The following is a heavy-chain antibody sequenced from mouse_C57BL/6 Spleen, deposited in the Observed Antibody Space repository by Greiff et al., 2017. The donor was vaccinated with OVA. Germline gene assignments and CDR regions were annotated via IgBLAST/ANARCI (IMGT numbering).Heavy chain of an antibody. CDR3: ARSLTTYAMDY. CDR1: GYAFSSYW. Sequence: QVQLQQSGAELVKPGASVKISCKASGYAFSSYWMNWVKQRPGKGLEWIGQIYPGDGDTNYNGKFKGKATLTADKASSTAYMQLSSLTSEDSAVYFCARSLTTYAMDYWGQGTSVTVSS. V-gene: IGHV1-80*01. D-gene: IGHD1-1*01. CDR2: IYPGDGDT. J-gene: IGHJ4*01.